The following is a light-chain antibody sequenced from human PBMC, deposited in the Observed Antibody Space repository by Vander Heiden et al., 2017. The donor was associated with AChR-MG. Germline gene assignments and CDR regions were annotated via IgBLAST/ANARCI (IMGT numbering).Light chain of an antibody. V-gene: IGLV6-57*03. CDR2: EDN. CDR1: GGSIASNY. Sequence: FVLTQPHSVSESPGQTVTISCTRSGGSIASNYVQWSQQRPGSAPTTVIFEDNHRPSGVPDRFSGSSDSSSNSASLIISGLKTEDEADYYCQSYDDTNPGVFGGGTKLTVL. J-gene: IGLJ2*01. CDR3: QSYDDTNPGV.